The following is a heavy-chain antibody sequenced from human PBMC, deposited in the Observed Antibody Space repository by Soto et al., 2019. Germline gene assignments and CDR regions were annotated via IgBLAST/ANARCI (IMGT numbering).Heavy chain of an antibody. CDR3: ARHLPLPYYDILTGPSNWFDP. Sequence: GTPSLTCTFSGWSIHSYRYYRGWVRQPPGQGLEGIGSIYYSGSTYYNPSLKSRVTISVDTSKNQFSLKLSSVTAADTAVYYCARHLPLPYYDILTGPSNWFDPWGQGTLVTVYS. CDR1: GWSIHSYRYY. V-gene: IGHV4-39*01. CDR2: IYYSGST. D-gene: IGHD3-9*01. J-gene: IGHJ5*02.